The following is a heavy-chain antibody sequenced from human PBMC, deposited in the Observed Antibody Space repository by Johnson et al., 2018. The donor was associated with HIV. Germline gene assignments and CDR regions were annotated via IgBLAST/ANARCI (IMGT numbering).Heavy chain of an antibody. CDR2: IRYDGSNK. CDR3: VKVRETGYCSSISCYIDAFDI. Sequence: QVQLVESGGGAVQPGGSLRLSCAASGFTFSSYGMHCVRQAPGKGLEWVAFIRYDGSNKYYADSVKGRFTISRDNAKNTLYLQMNSLRAEDTAVYYCVKVRETGYCSSISCYIDAFDIWCQGTMVTDSS. V-gene: IGHV3-30*02. D-gene: IGHD2-2*02. J-gene: IGHJ3*02. CDR1: GFTFSSYG.